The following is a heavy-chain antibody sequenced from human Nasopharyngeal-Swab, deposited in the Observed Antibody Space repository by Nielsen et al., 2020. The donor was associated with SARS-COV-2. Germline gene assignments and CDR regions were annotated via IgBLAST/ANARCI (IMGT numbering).Heavy chain of an antibody. CDR3: ARQRTDSPPA. CDR2: IYYTGST. D-gene: IGHD1-1*01. CDR1: GGSVSDNNYY. Sequence: SETLSLTCTVSGGSVSDNNYYWAWIRQPPGKGLQWIGNIYYTGSTYYDPSLRSRVTISVDTSKNHLSLRLSSVTAADTAVYYCARQRTDSPPAWGPGILVTVSS. J-gene: IGHJ4*02. V-gene: IGHV4-39*07.